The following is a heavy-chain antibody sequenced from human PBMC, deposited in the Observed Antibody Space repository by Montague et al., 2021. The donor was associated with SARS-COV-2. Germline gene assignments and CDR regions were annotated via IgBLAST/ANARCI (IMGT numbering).Heavy chain of an antibody. Sequence: SETLSLTCAVYGGSFSGYYWTWIRQSPGKGLEWIAEINHSGTTNYNFNPSLRSRVTISVDTSKNQFSLELSSVTAADTGVYYCARWDPQTLTLIGLRGKSASDYWGQGTLVTVSS. D-gene: IGHD4-23*01. CDR2: INHSGTT. V-gene: IGHV4-34*01. CDR3: ARWDPQTLTLIGLRGKSASDY. CDR1: GGSFSGYY. J-gene: IGHJ4*02.